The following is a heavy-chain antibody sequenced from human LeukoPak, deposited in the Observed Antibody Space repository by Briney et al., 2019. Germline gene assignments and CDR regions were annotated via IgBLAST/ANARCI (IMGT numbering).Heavy chain of an antibody. J-gene: IGHJ6*04. CDR1: GFTFSSYW. D-gene: IGHD3-10*01. CDR3: ARIHEYGSDTYYYYGMDV. Sequence: GGSLRLSCAASGFTFSSYWMSWVRQAPGKGPEWVANIKQDGSEKYYVDSVKGRFTISRDNAKNSLYLQMNSLRAEDTAVYFCARIHEYGSDTYYYYGMDVWGKGTTVTVSS. V-gene: IGHV3-7*03. CDR2: IKQDGSEK.